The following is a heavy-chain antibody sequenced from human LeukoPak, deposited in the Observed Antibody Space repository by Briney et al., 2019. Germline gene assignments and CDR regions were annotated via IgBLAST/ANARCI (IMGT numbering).Heavy chain of an antibody. V-gene: IGHV5-51*01. CDR2: IYAGDADT. CDR1: GHTFSTDW. CDR3: ARFRGELMDGFDF. Sequence: GDSLKISCKGSGHTFSTDWIAWVRQMPGKGLEWIGVIYAGDADTRYSPSFQGQVTISADKSLNTAHLEWTNLKASDTAMYYCARFRGELMDGFDFWGQGTLVTVSS. D-gene: IGHD1-7*01. J-gene: IGHJ4*02.